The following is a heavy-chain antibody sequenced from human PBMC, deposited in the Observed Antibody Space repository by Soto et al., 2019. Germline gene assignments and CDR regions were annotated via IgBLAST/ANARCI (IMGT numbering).Heavy chain of an antibody. V-gene: IGHV1-18*01. CDR3: SKNGTTWFAS. J-gene: IGHJ5*01. D-gene: IGHD1-1*01. CDR1: GYSFHNSG. CDR2: ISVFNGYA. Sequence: GASVKVSCKTFGYSFHNSGISWVRQAPGQGLEWMGWISVFNGYAHYAQKFQGRVIMTADTFTNTAYMELRGLSSDDTAMYYCSKNGTTWFASWGQGSPVTVSS.